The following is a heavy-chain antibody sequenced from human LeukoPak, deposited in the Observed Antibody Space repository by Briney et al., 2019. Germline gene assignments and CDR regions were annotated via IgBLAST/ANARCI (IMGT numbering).Heavy chain of an antibody. V-gene: IGHV4-59*01. J-gene: IGHJ6*02. Sequence: SETLSLTCSVSGGSTSGSYWSWVRQPPGKGLQWIGYIHYTGSTDYNPSLKSRVTISIDTPKNQVSLRVTSVTAADTAVYFCARTGFGRDYYGMDVWGQGTTVTVSS. CDR1: GGSTSGSY. CDR3: ARTGFGRDYYGMDV. D-gene: IGHD3-16*01. CDR2: IHYTGST.